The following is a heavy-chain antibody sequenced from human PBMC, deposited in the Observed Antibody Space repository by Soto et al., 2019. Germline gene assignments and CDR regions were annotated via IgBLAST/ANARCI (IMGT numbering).Heavy chain of an antibody. V-gene: IGHV1-3*01. D-gene: IGHD3-3*01. CDR3: AREPEDGVPGDY. CDR1: GYTFTSHT. Sequence: QVQLVQSGAEVKEPGASVRVFCKASGYTFTSHTLHWARQAPGQGLEWMGWIIVSNGSPRYAPQFQGRVTFGRDTSATTAYMELSSLTSEDMAVYYCAREPEDGVPGDYWGQGTLVVVSS. J-gene: IGHJ4*02. CDR2: IIVSNGSP.